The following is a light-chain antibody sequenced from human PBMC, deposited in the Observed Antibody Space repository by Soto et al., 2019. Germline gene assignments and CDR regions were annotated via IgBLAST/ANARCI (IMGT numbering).Light chain of an antibody. J-gene: IGKJ1*01. CDR2: GAS. CDR3: QQYNKGPVT. V-gene: IGKV3-15*01. Sequence: EIVMTQSPATLSVSPGERATLSCRASQSISSNLAWYQQKPGQPPRLLIYGASTRATGIPARFSGSGSGTEFTLTISSLQSEDFALYYCQQYNKGPVTFGQGTKVEIK. CDR1: QSISSN.